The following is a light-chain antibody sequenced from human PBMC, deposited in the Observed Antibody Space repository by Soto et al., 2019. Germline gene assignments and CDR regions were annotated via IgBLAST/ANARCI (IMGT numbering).Light chain of an antibody. CDR3: QQYYSTPWT. V-gene: IGKV4-1*01. CDR1: QSSSYSSNNKNY. J-gene: IGKJ1*01. CDR2: WAS. Sequence: DIVMTQSPDSLAVSLGERATINCKSSQSSSYSSNNKNYLTWYQQKPGQPPKLLIYWASTRESGVPDRFSGSGSGTDFTLTISSLQAEDVAVYYCQQYYSTPWTFGQGTKVDIK.